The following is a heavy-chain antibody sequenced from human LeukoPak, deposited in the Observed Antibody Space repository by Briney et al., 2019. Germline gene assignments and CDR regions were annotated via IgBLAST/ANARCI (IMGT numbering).Heavy chain of an antibody. CDR3: ARVFTSSGPYYFDY. Sequence: SQTLSLTCAISGDSVSSNCVTWNWIRQSPSRGLEWLGRTYYRSKWYNDYAVSVKSRMTINPDTSKNQLSLQLNSVTPEDTAVYYCARVFTSSGPYYFDYWGQGTLVTVSS. D-gene: IGHD6-25*01. CDR1: GDSVSSNCVT. J-gene: IGHJ4*02. CDR2: TYYRSKWYN. V-gene: IGHV6-1*01.